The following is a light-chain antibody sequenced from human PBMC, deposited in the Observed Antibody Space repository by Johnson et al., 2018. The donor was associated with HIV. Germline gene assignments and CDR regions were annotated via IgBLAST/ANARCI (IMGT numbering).Light chain of an antibody. J-gene: IGLJ1*01. CDR2: DND. CDR1: SSNIGINF. Sequence: QPVLTQPPSVSAAPGQKVTISCSGSSSNIGINFVSWYQQLPHTAPKLLISDNDKRPSGIPDRFSGSKSGASATLGITGLQTGDEADYYCGTWDSSLSAGGVFGTGTNVTVL. V-gene: IGLV1-51*01. CDR3: GTWDSSLSAGGV.